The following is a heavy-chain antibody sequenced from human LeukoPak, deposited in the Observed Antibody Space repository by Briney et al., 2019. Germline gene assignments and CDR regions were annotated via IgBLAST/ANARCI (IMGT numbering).Heavy chain of an antibody. CDR3: AKGVGFGELLPFDY. D-gene: IGHD3-10*01. Sequence: GGSLRLSCAASGFTFDDYAMHWVRQAPGKGLEWVSGISWNSGSIGYADSVKGRFTISRDNAKNSLYLQMNSLRAEDTALYYCAKGVGFGELLPFDYWGQGTLVTVSS. J-gene: IGHJ4*02. V-gene: IGHV3-9*01. CDR2: ISWNSGSI. CDR1: GFTFDDYA.